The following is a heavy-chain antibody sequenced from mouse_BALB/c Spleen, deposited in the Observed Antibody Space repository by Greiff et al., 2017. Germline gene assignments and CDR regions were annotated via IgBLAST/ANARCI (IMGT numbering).Heavy chain of an antibody. V-gene: IGHV2-2*02. J-gene: IGHJ4*01. CDR1: GFSLTSYG. CDR3: ARKGNYEGYYAMDY. Sequence: VQLQQSGPGLVQPSQSLSITCTVSGFSLTSYGVHWVRQSPGKGLEWLGVIWSGGSTDYNAAFISRLSISKDNSKSQVFFKMNSLQANDTAIYYCARKGNYEGYYAMDYWGQGTSVTVSS. D-gene: IGHD2-1*01. CDR2: IWSGGST.